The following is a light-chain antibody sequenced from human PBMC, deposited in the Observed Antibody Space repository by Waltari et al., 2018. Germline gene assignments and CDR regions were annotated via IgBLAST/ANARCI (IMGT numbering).Light chain of an antibody. J-gene: IGLJ3*02. CDR2: YDK. Sequence: SYVVTQAPSVSVAPGTTARITCGGNNIGSKSVNWYRQKPGQAPVLVMYYDKDRPSGIPERFSGSNSGNTATLIISRVEAGDEADYYCQVWDNNNDHWVFGGGTRLTV. CDR3: QVWDNNNDHWV. CDR1: NIGSKS. V-gene: IGLV3-21*04.